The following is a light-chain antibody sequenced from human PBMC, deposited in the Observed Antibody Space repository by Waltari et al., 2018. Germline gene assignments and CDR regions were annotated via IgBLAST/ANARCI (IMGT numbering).Light chain of an antibody. J-gene: IGKJ4*01. V-gene: IGKV3-20*01. CDR3: QQYDGSVVT. CDR2: GAS. CDR1: QIITGSW. Sequence: EIVLTQSPGTLSLSPGERVIISSRASQIITGSWLTWYRQKPGQAPRLLIYGASTRAPGIPDRFSGGGSGADFTLTISRLEPEDSAVYYCQQYDGSVVTFGGGTKVEIK.